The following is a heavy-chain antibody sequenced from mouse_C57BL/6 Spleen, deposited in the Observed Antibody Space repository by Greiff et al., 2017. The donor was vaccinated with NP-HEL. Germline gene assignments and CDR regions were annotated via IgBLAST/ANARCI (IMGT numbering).Heavy chain of an antibody. Sequence: DVKLVESGGGLVKPGGSLKLSCAASGFTFSDYGMHWVRQAPEKGLEWVAYISSGSSTIYYADTVKGRFTISRDNAKNTLFLQMTSLRSEDTAMYYCARPYGSSRAWFAYWGQGTLVTVSA. V-gene: IGHV5-17*01. D-gene: IGHD1-1*01. CDR2: ISSGSSTI. J-gene: IGHJ3*01. CDR3: ARPYGSSRAWFAY. CDR1: GFTFSDYG.